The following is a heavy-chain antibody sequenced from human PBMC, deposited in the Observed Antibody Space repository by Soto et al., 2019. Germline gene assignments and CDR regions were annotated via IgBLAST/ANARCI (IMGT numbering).Heavy chain of an antibody. Sequence: QVQLVQSGAEVKKPGSSVKVSCKASGGTFSSYAISWVRQAPGQGLEWMGGIIPIFGTANYAQKFQGRVTITADESTSTAYMELRSLRSEDTAVDYCARYKWPHDAFDIWGQGTMVTVSS. CDR2: IIPIFGTA. CDR3: ARYKWPHDAFDI. V-gene: IGHV1-69*01. D-gene: IGHD1-1*01. J-gene: IGHJ3*02. CDR1: GGTFSSYA.